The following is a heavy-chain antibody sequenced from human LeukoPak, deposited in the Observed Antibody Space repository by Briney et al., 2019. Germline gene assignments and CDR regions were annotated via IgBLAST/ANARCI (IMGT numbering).Heavy chain of an antibody. CDR1: GYTFTGYY. CDR2: IIPIFGTA. D-gene: IGHD6-19*01. Sequence: SVKVSCKASGYTFTGYYMHWVRQAPGQGLEWMGGIIPIFGTANYAQKFQGRVTITTAESTRTAYMELSSLTSEDTAVYYCARAGYTSGWYTDYWGQGTLVTVSS. CDR3: ARAGYTSGWYTDY. V-gene: IGHV1-69*05. J-gene: IGHJ4*02.